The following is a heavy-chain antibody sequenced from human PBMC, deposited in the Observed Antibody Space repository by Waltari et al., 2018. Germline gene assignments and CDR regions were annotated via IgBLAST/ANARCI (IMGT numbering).Heavy chain of an antibody. V-gene: IGHV4-39*01. D-gene: IGHD3-22*01. CDR3: ARLAYYYDSSGYVNWFDP. Sequence: QLQLQESGPGLVKPSETLSLTCTVSGGSISSSSYYWGWIRQPPGKGLEWIGSIHYSGSTYYNPSLKSRVTISVDTSKNQFSLKLSSVTAADTAVYYCARLAYYYDSSGYVNWFDPWGQGTLVTVSS. J-gene: IGHJ5*02. CDR2: IHYSGST. CDR1: GGSISSSSYY.